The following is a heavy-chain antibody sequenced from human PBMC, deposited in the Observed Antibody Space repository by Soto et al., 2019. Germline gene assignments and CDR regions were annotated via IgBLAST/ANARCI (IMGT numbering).Heavy chain of an antibody. V-gene: IGHV3-7*01. CDR2: IKQGGGEK. Sequence: EVQLVESGGGLVQPGGSLRLSCAASGFTFSSYWMNWVRQAPGKGLEWLANIKQGGGEKFYVDAVKGRFTIARDNAKNSMYLQMNSLRAEDTAVYYCPRGTPCNSTSCYFGAFDIWGHGTMVTVSS. CDR3: PRGTPCNSTSCYFGAFDI. D-gene: IGHD2-2*01. CDR1: GFTFSSYW. J-gene: IGHJ3*02.